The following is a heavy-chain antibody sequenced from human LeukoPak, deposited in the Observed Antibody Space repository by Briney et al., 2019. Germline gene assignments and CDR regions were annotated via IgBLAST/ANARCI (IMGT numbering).Heavy chain of an antibody. D-gene: IGHD2/OR15-2a*01. V-gene: IGHV3-74*01. J-gene: IGHJ4*02. Sequence: PGGSLRLSCAASGLTFSGYRMHWVRQAPGKGLVWVSHVNSDGSATSYADSVKGRFTISRDNAKNTVYLHMNSLRVEDTAVYYCTSFYETNWGQGTLVTVSS. CDR2: VNSDGSAT. CDR1: GLTFSGYR. CDR3: TSFYETN.